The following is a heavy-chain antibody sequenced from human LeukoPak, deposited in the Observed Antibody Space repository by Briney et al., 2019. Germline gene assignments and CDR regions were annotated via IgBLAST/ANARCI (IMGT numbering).Heavy chain of an antibody. CDR1: GGSFSGYY. V-gene: IGHV4-34*01. D-gene: IGHD1-26*01. Sequence: SETLSLTCAVYGGSFSGYYWSWIRQPPGKGLEWIGEINHSGSTNYNPSLKSRVTISVDTSKNQFSLKLSSVIAADTAVYYCARVGRRASPDYGMDVWGQGTTVTVSS. J-gene: IGHJ6*02. CDR2: INHSGST. CDR3: ARVGRRASPDYGMDV.